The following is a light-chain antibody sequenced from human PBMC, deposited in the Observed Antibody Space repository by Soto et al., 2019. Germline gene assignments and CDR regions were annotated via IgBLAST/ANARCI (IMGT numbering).Light chain of an antibody. CDR1: QSISSY. J-gene: IGKJ4*01. V-gene: IGKV1-39*01. CDR3: QQSYSTPLT. Sequence: DIQMTQSPSSLSASVGDRVTITCRASQSISSYLNWYQQKPGKAPKLLIYAASSLQSGVPSRFSGSGSGTDFTLTISSLQPEDFATYYCQQSYSTPLTFGGGTKVKLK. CDR2: AAS.